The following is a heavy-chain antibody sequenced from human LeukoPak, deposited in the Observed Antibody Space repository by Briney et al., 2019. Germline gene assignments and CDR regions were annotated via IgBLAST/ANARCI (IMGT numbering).Heavy chain of an antibody. D-gene: IGHD5-18*01. CDR3: ATCTYSYGYGANYYYGTDV. V-gene: IGHV3-48*04. CDR1: GFTFSTYS. CDR2: ISSSGSTI. J-gene: IGHJ6*02. Sequence: GGSLRLSCVASGFTFSTYSMNWVRQAPGKGLEWVSYISSSGSTIYYADSVKGRFTISRDNAKNSLYLQMNSLRAEDTAVYYCATCTYSYGYGANYYYGTDVWGQGTTVTVSS.